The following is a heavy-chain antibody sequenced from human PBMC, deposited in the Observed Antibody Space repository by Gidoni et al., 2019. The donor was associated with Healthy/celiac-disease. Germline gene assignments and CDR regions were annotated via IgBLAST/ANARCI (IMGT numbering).Heavy chain of an antibody. D-gene: IGHD3-10*01. CDR2: ISYDGSNK. CDR1: GFTFSSYG. CDR3: AKDLFDYGSGSDY. Sequence: QVQLVESGGGVVQPGRSLRLYCAASGFTFSSYGMHWVRQAPGKGLEWVAVISYDGSNKYYADSVKGRFTISRDNSKNTLYLQMNSLRAEDTAVYYCAKDLFDYGSGSDYWGQGTLVTVSS. J-gene: IGHJ4*02. V-gene: IGHV3-30*18.